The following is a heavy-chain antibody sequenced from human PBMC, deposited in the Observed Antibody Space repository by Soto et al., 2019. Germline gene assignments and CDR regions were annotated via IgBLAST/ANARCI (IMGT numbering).Heavy chain of an antibody. Sequence: EVQLVESGGDLVEPGGSLRLSCAASGFIFSNAWINWVRQAPGKGLEWVGHVKSKTDGGTTDYAAPVKGRCTISRDDSRNTVFLQMNSLKTEDTAVYYCTTDHPYNYDSSCYDHWGQGTLVTVSS. CDR2: VKSKTDGGTT. J-gene: IGHJ4*02. CDR1: GFIFSNAW. V-gene: IGHV3-15*07. D-gene: IGHD3-22*01. CDR3: TTDHPYNYDSSCYDH.